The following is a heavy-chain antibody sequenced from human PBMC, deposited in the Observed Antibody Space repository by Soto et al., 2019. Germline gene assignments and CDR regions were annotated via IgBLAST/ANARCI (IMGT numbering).Heavy chain of an antibody. CDR3: ANDWVLFDI. V-gene: IGHV3-23*01. Sequence: EVQLLESGGGLVQPGGSLRLSCAASGFTFSSYGMSWVRQVPGKGLEWVSVISGSGGSTYYADSVKGRFTISRDNAKNTLYLQMISLSAEDMAVYNCANDWVLFDICGQGTIVTVSS. J-gene: IGHJ3*02. CDR1: GFTFSSYG. CDR2: ISGSGGST. D-gene: IGHD3-16*01.